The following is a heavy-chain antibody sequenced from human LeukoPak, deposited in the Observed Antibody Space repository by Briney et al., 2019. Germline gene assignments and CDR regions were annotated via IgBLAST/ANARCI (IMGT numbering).Heavy chain of an antibody. CDR2: IYYSGST. Sequence: PSETLSLTCTVSGGSISSSSYYWGWIRQPPGKGLEWIGSIYYSGSTYYNPSLKSRVTISVDTSKNQFSLKLSSVTAADTAVYYCARGITPALNDYWGQGTLVTVSS. CDR1: GGSISSSSYY. J-gene: IGHJ4*02. D-gene: IGHD3-10*01. CDR3: ARGITPALNDY. V-gene: IGHV4-39*01.